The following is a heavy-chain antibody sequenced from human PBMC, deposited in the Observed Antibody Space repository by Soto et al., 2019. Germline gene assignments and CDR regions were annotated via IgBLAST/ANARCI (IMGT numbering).Heavy chain of an antibody. D-gene: IGHD2-21*01. CDR3: GKNTGWPDSQYNY. Sequence: QVQLQVSGPGLVAPSGTLSLSCTVFGDSVRTDFYRDHWWTWVRQFPGGRLEWIGEIHQSGVTNFRPSLXXXXXXXXXXXXXXXXXWLHSVTAADTATYYCGKNTGWPDSQYNYWGQGALVTVSS. J-gene: IGHJ4*02. V-gene: IGHV4-4*02. CDR2: IHQSGVT. CDR1: GDSVRTDFYRDHW.